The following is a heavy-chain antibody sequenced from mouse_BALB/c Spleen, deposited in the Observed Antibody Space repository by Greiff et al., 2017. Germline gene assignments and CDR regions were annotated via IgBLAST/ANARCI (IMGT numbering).Heavy chain of an antibody. V-gene: IGHV3-8*02. D-gene: IGHD1-2*01. CDR1: GDSITSGY. J-gene: IGHJ2*01. CDR2: ISYSGST. Sequence: EVKLMESGPSLVKPSQTLSLTCSVTGDSITSGYWNWIRKFPGNKLEYMGYISYSGSTYYNPSLKSRISITRDTSKNQYYLQLNSVTTEDTATYYCARYKGTTALFDYWGQGTTLTVSS. CDR3: ARYKGTTALFDY.